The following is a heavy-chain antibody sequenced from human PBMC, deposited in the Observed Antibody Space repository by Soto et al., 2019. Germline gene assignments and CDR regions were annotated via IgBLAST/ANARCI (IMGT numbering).Heavy chain of an antibody. CDR3: AKGPSRAEYYYYYGMDV. CDR1: GFTFSSYG. J-gene: IGHJ6*02. Sequence: PGGSLRLSCAASGFTFSSYGMHWVRQAPGKGLEWVAVISYDGSNKYYADSVKGRFTISRDSSKNTLYLQMNSLRAEDTAVYYCAKGPSRAEYYYYYGMDVWGQGTTVTVSS. V-gene: IGHV3-30*18. CDR2: ISYDGSNK.